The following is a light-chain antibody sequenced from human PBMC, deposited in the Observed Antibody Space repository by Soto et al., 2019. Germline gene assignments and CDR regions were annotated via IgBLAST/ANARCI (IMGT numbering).Light chain of an antibody. Sequence: QAVVTQEPSLTVSPGGTVTLTCGSSTGAVTSSHYPYWFQQKPGQAPRTLIYEASNKHSWTPARFSASLLGGKATLTLSGAQPEDEAHYYCLLSYSGADVVFGGGTKVTVL. CDR1: TGAVTSSHY. CDR2: EAS. CDR3: LLSYSGADVV. J-gene: IGLJ2*01. V-gene: IGLV7-46*01.